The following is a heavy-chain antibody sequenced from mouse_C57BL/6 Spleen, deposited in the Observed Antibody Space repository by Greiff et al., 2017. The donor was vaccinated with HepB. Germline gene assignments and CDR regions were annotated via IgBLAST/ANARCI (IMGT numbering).Heavy chain of an antibody. Sequence: VKLQQSGAELVRPGASVTLSCKASGYTFTDYEMHWVKQTPVHGLEWIGAIDPETGGTAYNQKFKGKAILTSDKSSSTAYMELRSLTSEDSAVYYCTNYYGSYYYAMDYWGQGTSVTVSS. V-gene: IGHV1-15*01. CDR1: GYTFTDYE. J-gene: IGHJ4*01. D-gene: IGHD1-1*01. CDR3: TNYYGSYYYAMDY. CDR2: IDPETGGT.